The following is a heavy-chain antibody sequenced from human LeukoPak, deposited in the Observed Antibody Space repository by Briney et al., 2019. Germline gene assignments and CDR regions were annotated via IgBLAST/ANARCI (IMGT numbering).Heavy chain of an antibody. CDR1: GFTLSNHA. CDR3: ARESIYYYDSSGYFGL. Sequence: GGSLRLSCAASGFTLSNHAMIWVRQAPGKGLEWVSVIYSGGSTYYADSVKGRFTISRDNSKNTLYLQMNSLRAEDTAVYYCARESIYYYDSSGYFGLWGQGTLVTVSS. V-gene: IGHV3-53*01. D-gene: IGHD3-22*01. CDR2: IYSGGST. J-gene: IGHJ4*02.